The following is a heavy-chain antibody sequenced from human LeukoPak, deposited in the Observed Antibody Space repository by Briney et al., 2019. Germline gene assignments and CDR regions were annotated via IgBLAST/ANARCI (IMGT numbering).Heavy chain of an antibody. V-gene: IGHV1-69*13. CDR2: IIPIFPTA. CDR1: GGTFNNYA. Sequence: SVKVSCKASGGTFNNYAISWVRQAPGQGLEWMGGIIPIFPTANYAPKFQGRVTITADESTSTAYMELSSLRSEDAAMYYCARASHGFIITQASFDYWGQGTVVTVSS. CDR3: ARASHGFIITQASFDY. J-gene: IGHJ4*02. D-gene: IGHD3-10*01.